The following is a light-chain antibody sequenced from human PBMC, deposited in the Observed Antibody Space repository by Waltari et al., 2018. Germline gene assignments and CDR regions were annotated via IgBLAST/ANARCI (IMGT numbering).Light chain of an antibody. CDR1: QSVGRS. CDR3: QNYVRLPVT. Sequence: SCRASQSVGRSLVWYQQKPGQAPRLLIYDASTRATCIPDRFSGSGSETDFSLTISRLEPEDFAVYFCQNYVRLPVTFGQGTKVEIK. J-gene: IGKJ1*01. CDR2: DAS. V-gene: IGKV3-20*01.